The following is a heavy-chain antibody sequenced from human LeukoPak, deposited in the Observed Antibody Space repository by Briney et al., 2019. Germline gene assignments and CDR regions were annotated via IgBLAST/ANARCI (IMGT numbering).Heavy chain of an antibody. CDR3: AKAYYSNGYYFFDY. V-gene: IGHV3-23*01. D-gene: IGHD3-22*01. Sequence: PGGSLRLSCVASGFTFSNYAMSWVRQAPGKGLEWVSAISGGGGTNYADSVKGRFTISRDNSKNTLYLQMNSLRVADTAVYYCAKAYYSNGYYFFDYWGQGALVTVSS. CDR1: GFTFSNYA. CDR2: ISGGGGT. J-gene: IGHJ4*02.